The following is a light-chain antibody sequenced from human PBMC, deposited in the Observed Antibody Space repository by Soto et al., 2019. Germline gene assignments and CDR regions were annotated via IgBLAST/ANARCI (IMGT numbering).Light chain of an antibody. V-gene: IGKV1-5*01. CDR2: DAS. CDR1: ETITTS. Sequence: DIQMTQSPSTLSASVGDGVTITCRASETITTSLAWYQQQPGTAPKVLIYDASTLESGVPSRFSGSGSGTEFTLTISSLQPAYFATYYCQQYGSYPRTFGQETNVQI. J-gene: IGKJ1*01. CDR3: QQYGSYPRT.